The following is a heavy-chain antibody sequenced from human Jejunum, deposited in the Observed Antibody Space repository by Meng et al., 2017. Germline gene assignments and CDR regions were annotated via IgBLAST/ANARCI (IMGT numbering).Heavy chain of an antibody. D-gene: IGHD3-22*01. CDR3: AKDRYETSGHYYFCAFDI. CDR1: GFTFSNSW. Sequence: GGSLRLSCAASGFTFSNSWIAWVRQAPGKGLEWLANIKPDGSEGFYLDSVKGRFTISKDNAKNSLFLQMLRLRAEDTAIYYCAKDRYETSGHYYFCAFDIWGQGTVVTVSS. CDR2: IKPDGSEG. J-gene: IGHJ3*02. V-gene: IGHV3-7*01.